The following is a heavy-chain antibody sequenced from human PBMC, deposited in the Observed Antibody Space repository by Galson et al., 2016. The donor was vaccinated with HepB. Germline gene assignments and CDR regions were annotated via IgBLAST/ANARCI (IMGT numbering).Heavy chain of an antibody. J-gene: IGHJ4*02. CDR2: IFPGYSNT. V-gene: IGHV5-51*01. D-gene: IGHD2-2*02. Sequence: QSGAEVKKPGESLKISCQGSGYSFTSHWIGWVRQMPGKGLEWMGIIFPGYSNTRYSPSFQGQVTIPADRSLSTAYLQWSSLKASDTAIYYCAASISRDFDYWGQGTLVTVSS. CDR1: GYSFTSHW. CDR3: AASISRDFDY.